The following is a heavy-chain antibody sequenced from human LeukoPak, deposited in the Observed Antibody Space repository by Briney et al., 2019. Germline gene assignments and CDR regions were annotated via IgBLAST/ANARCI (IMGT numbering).Heavy chain of an antibody. CDR2: INPDSGGT. J-gene: IGHJ5*02. CDR3: AREPIVLVPAAIFNWFDP. D-gene: IGHD2-2*02. CDR1: GYTFTGYY. V-gene: IGHV1-2*02. Sequence: GASVKVSCKASGYTFTGYYIHWVRQAPGQGPEWMGWINPDSGGTNYAQKFQGRVTMSRDTPISTAYMEVSRLRSDDTAVYYCAREPIVLVPAAIFNWFDPWGQGTLVTVSS.